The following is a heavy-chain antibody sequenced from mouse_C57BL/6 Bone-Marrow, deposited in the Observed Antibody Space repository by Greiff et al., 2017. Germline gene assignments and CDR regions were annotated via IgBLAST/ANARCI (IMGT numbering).Heavy chain of an antibody. CDR3: ARDASYYYAMDY. Sequence: EVMLVESGGGLVQSGRSLRLSCATSGFTFSDFYMEWVRQAPGKGLEWIAASRNKANDYTTEYSASVKGRFIVSRDTSQSILYLQMNALRAEDTAIYYCARDASYYYAMDYWGQGTSVPVSS. CDR1: GFTFSDFY. J-gene: IGHJ4*01. V-gene: IGHV7-1*01. CDR2: SRNKANDYTT.